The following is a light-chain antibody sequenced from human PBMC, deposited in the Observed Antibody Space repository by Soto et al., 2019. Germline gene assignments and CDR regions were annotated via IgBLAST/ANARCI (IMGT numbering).Light chain of an antibody. Sequence: QSALTQPASVSGSPGQSITISCTGTSSDVGGYNDVSWYQQHPGKAPKLMIYEVSNRPSGVSNRFSGSKSGNTASLTISGLQSEDEADYYCSSYTSSSPWVFGTGTKVTVL. CDR1: SSDVGGYND. J-gene: IGLJ1*01. CDR3: SSYTSSSPWV. V-gene: IGLV2-14*01. CDR2: EVS.